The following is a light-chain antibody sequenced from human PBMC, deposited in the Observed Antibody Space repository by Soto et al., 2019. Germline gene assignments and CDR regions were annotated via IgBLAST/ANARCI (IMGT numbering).Light chain of an antibody. Sequence: QSALTQPASVSGSPGQSITISCTGTSSDVGSYNLVSWYQQHPGKAPKLMISEVSKRPSGISDRFSGSKSGSTASLTISGLQAEDEADYYGCSYAGTSTHTVFGGGTQLTVL. J-gene: IGLJ7*01. CDR2: EVS. CDR3: CSYAGTSTHTV. V-gene: IGLV2-23*02. CDR1: SSDVGSYNL.